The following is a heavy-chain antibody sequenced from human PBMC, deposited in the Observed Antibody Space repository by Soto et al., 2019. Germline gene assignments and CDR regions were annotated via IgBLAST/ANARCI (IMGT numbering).Heavy chain of an antibody. D-gene: IGHD3-16*01. CDR1: GYTFTTYD. Sequence: QVQLVQSGAEVKKPGASVKVSCEASGYTFTTYDINWVRQATGQGLEWMGWVNPNSGNAGYAQKFQGRVTMTRSTSISTVYMELSSLRSEDTAVYYCARGWGRWPHEKPGDYWGQGTLVTVSS. CDR2: VNPNSGNA. CDR3: ARGWGRWPHEKPGDY. V-gene: IGHV1-8*01. J-gene: IGHJ4*02.